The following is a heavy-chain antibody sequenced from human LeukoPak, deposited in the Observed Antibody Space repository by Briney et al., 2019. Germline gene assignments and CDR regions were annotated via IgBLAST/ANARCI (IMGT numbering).Heavy chain of an antibody. J-gene: IGHJ4*02. CDR3: ARAELRYFDWFFGPYYFDY. V-gene: IGHV3-30*04. CDR2: ISYDGSNK. Sequence: GGSLRLSCAASGFTFSSYAMHWVRQAPGKGLEWVAVISYDGSNKYYADSVKGRFTISRDNSKNTLYLQMNSLRAEDTAVYFCARAELRYFDWFFGPYYFDYWGQGTLVTVSS. D-gene: IGHD3-9*01. CDR1: GFTFSSYA.